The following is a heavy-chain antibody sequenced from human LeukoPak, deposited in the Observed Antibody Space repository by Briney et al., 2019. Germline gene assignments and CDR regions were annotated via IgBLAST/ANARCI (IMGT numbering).Heavy chain of an antibody. J-gene: IGHJ3*02. CDR1: GGSVSDYY. V-gene: IGHV4-34*01. D-gene: IGHD3-22*01. CDR2: INHSGST. CDR3: ARHYGRVYYDSSGYYYARNDAFDI. Sequence: SETLSLTCTISGGSVSDYYWSWIRQPPGKGLEWIGEINHSGSTNYNPSLKSRVTISVDTSKNQFSLKLSSVTAADTAVYYCARHYGRVYYDSSGYYYARNDAFDIWGQGTMVTVSS.